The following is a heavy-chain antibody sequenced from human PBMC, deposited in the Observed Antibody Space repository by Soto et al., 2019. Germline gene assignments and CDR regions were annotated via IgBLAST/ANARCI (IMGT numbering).Heavy chain of an antibody. V-gene: IGHV4-31*03. D-gene: IGHD1-7*01. CDR3: SRDHGVTGITGGMDV. CDR1: GGSSSRAGYF. Sequence: NPSETLSLTCTVSGGSSSRAGYFWSWIRQHPEKGLEWIGYIYYSGSTYYTPSLQSRVTISVDTSKTQFSRKRSSVTAADTAVYYCSRDHGVTGITGGMDVWGQGTRVTVSS. CDR2: IYYSGST. J-gene: IGHJ6*02.